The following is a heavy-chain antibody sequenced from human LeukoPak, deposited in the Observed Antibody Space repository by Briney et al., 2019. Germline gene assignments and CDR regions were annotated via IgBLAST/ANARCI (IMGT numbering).Heavy chain of an antibody. Sequence: GGSLRLFCAASGFTFSSYWMHWVRQAPGKGLEWVSYISSSGRTIYDADSVKGRFTISRDNAKDSLYLQMNSLKAEDTAVYYCARYYCSVTSCYGRYFDSWGQGILVTVSS. J-gene: IGHJ4*02. CDR1: GFTFSSYW. CDR2: ISSSGRTI. D-gene: IGHD2-2*01. V-gene: IGHV3-48*03. CDR3: ARYYCSVTSCYGRYFDS.